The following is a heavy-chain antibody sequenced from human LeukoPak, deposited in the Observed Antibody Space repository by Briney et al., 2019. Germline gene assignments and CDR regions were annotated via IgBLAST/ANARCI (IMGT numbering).Heavy chain of an antibody. CDR1: GGSFSGYY. J-gene: IGHJ3*02. D-gene: IGHD4-17*01. V-gene: IGHV4-59*01. CDR3: ARGPTVTGDAFDI. Sequence: PSETLSLTCAVYGGSFSGYYWSWIRQPPGKGLEWIGYSYYSGSTYYNPSLKSRVTISVDTSKNQFSLKLSSVTAADTAVYYCARGPTVTGDAFDIWGQGTMVTVSS. CDR2: SYYSGST.